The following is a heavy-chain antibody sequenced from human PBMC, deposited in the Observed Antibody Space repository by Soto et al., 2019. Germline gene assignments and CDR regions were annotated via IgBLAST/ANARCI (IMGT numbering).Heavy chain of an antibody. V-gene: IGHV4-59*01. D-gene: IGHD3-3*01. CDR2: IYYSGST. CDR3: ASSTYYDFWSGYSYYYYYGMDV. CDR1: GGSIGSYY. J-gene: IGHJ6*02. Sequence: SETLSLTCTVSGGSIGSYYWSWIRQPPGKGLEWIGYIYYSGSTNYNPSLKSRVTISVDTSKNRFSLKLSSVTAADTAVYYCASSTYYDFWSGYSYYYYYGMDVWGQGTTVTVSS.